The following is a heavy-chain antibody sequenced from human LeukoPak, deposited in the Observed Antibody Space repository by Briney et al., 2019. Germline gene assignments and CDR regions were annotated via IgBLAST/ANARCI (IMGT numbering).Heavy chain of an antibody. J-gene: IGHJ4*02. V-gene: IGHV3-23*01. CDR2: IIGSTGST. Sequence: HPGGYLRLSCAASGFTFNNYAMTWVRQAPGKGLQWVSSIIGSTGSTYYADSVKGRFTISRDISKNTLYLQMNSLRPEDTAIYYCAKDRVAAAGTSFDHWGQGTLVTVSS. CDR1: GFTFNNYA. D-gene: IGHD6-13*01. CDR3: AKDRVAAAGTSFDH.